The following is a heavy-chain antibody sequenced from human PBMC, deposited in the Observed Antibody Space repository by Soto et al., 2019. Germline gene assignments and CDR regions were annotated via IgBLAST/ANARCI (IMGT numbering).Heavy chain of an antibody. D-gene: IGHD3-9*01. CDR1: GFTFSSYW. CDR3: ARDWNYHMLSAFYDVFDL. CDR2: IREDGGEK. J-gene: IGHJ3*01. V-gene: IGHV3-7*01. Sequence: QTGGSLRLSCVASGFTFSSYWMSWVRQAPGKGLEWVANIREDGGEKNYVDSVKGRFTISRDNAKNSLYLQINSLRAEDTAVYYCARDWNYHMLSAFYDVFDLWGQGTLVTVSS.